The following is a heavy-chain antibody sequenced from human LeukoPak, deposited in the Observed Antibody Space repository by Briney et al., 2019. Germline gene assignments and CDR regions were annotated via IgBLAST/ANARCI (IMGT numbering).Heavy chain of an antibody. Sequence: PGGSLRLSCAASGFTFSSYEMNWVRQAPGKGLEWVSYISSSGSTIYYADSVKGRFTISRDNAKNSLYLQMNSLRAEDTAVYYCARDIGSSWYSVPSYFDYWGQGTLVTVSS. V-gene: IGHV3-48*03. CDR2: ISSSGSTI. CDR3: ARDIGSSWYSVPSYFDY. CDR1: GFTFSSYE. J-gene: IGHJ4*02. D-gene: IGHD6-13*01.